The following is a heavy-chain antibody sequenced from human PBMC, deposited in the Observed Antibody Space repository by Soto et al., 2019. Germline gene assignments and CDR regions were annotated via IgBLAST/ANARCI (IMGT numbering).Heavy chain of an antibody. CDR2: IYSGGST. Sequence: GSLRLSWAASGFTFGSNYRHWVRQAPGKGLEWVSVIYSGGSTYYADSVKGRFTISRDNSKNTLYLQMNSLRAEDTAVYYCARMSVYYYYGMDVWGQGTTVTVSS. J-gene: IGHJ6*02. CDR3: ARMSVYYYYGMDV. V-gene: IGHV3-53*01. CDR1: GFTFGSNY.